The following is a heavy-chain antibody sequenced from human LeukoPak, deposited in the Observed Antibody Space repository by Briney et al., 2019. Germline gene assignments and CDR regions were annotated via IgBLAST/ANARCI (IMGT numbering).Heavy chain of an antibody. Sequence: SVKVSCKASGGTFSSYAISWVRQAPGQGLEWMGGIIPIFGTANYAQKFQGRVTITTDESTSTAYMELSSLRSEDTAVYYCAGRRSIAGWFDPWGQGTLVTVSS. CDR1: GGTFSSYA. V-gene: IGHV1-69*05. D-gene: IGHD6-6*01. CDR3: AGRRSIAGWFDP. J-gene: IGHJ5*02. CDR2: IIPIFGTA.